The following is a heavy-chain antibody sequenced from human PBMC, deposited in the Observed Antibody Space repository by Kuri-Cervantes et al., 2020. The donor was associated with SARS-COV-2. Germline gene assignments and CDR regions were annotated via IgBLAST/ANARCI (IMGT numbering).Heavy chain of an antibody. Sequence: GESLKISCAASGFTVSSNYMSWVRQAPGKGLEWVSVIYSGGSTYYADSVKGRFTISRDNSKNTLYLQMNSLRAEDTAVYYCAAELADAFDIWGQGTMVTVSS. CDR3: AAELADAFDI. D-gene: IGHD1-1*01. CDR1: GFTVSSNY. J-gene: IGHJ3*02. V-gene: IGHV3-66*02. CDR2: IYSGGST.